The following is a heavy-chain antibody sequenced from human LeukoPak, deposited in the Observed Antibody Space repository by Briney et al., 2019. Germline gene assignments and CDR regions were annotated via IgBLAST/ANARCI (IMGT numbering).Heavy chain of an antibody. D-gene: IGHD6-19*01. J-gene: IGHJ4*02. CDR2: ISGSGGST. CDR3: APSPIAVAGRAPIDY. V-gene: IGHV3-23*01. Sequence: GGSLRLSCAASRFTFSSYGMSRVRQAPGKGLEWVSAISGSGGSTYYADSVKGRFTISRDNSKNTLCLQMNSLRAEDTAVYYCAPSPIAVAGRAPIDYWGQGTLVTVSS. CDR1: RFTFSSYG.